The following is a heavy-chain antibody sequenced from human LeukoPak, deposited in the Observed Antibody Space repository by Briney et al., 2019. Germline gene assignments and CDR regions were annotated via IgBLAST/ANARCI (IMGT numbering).Heavy chain of an antibody. CDR2: IGAGGTNT. D-gene: IGHD7-27*01. Sequence: GGSLIKSCAAAGLIFSSYAMTWLRQAPCNWLHWVARIGAGGTNTYYADSVAGRFTISRDNSMQTLFVQMNSLRAEDTAVYFCAKDSGRLGVREVFDFCGQGTMVTVSS. V-gene: IGHV3-23*01. CDR1: GLIFSSYA. CDR3: AKDSGRLGVREVFDF. J-gene: IGHJ3*01.